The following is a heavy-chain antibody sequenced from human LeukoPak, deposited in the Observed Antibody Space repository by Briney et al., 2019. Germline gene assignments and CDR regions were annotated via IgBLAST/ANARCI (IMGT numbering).Heavy chain of an antibody. J-gene: IGHJ4*02. CDR1: GGSISGSNYY. CDR3: ARHRDGYFTNFDN. D-gene: IGHD3-22*01. V-gene: IGHV4-39*01. Sequence: SETLSLTCTVSGGSISGSNYYWGWVRQPPGKGLEWIGSLSYGGSPYHNPSLKSRLTISVDTSKDQFSLKLRSVAAADTAVYYCARHRDGYFTNFDNWGQGTLVTVSS. CDR2: LSYGGSP.